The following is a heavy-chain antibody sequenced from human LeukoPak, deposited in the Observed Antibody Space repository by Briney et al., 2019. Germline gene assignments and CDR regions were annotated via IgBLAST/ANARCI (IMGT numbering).Heavy chain of an antibody. V-gene: IGHV3-23*01. J-gene: IGHJ4*02. CDR1: GFTSIAYA. Sequence: GGSLRLSCVGSGFTSIAYALTWVRQAPGKGLEWVSAISGNGGSTYYADSVTGRFTISRDNSENTLYLQMNSLRAEDTAVYYCANEIRPNDYWGQGTQVTVSS. D-gene: IGHD4-17*01. CDR3: ANEIRPNDY. CDR2: ISGNGGST.